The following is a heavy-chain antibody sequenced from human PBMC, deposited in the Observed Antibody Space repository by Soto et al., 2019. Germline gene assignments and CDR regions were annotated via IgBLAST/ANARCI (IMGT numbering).Heavy chain of an antibody. J-gene: IGHJ4*02. Sequence: EVQLVESGGGLVQPGGSLRLSCAASGFTFSNSWMSWVRQAPGKGLEWVADINPVESEKYYVDSVKGRFTVSRDNGKNSLYLQMNSLRVEDTALYYCARDPAWGSLDYWGLGTQVTVSS. CDR3: ARDPAWGSLDY. D-gene: IGHD7-27*01. CDR2: INPVESEK. V-gene: IGHV3-7*01. CDR1: GFTFSNSW.